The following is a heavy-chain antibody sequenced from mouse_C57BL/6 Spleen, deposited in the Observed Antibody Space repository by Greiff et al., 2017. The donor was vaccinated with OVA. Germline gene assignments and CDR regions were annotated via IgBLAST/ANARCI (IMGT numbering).Heavy chain of an antibody. D-gene: IGHD2-4*01. CDR1: GYTFTEYT. CDR3: ARHEVPTYYDRSAWFAY. V-gene: IGHV1-62-2*01. Sequence: VQLQQPGAELVKPGASVKLSCKASGYTFTEYTIHWVKQRSGQGLEWIGWFYPGSGSIKYNEKFKDKATLTADKSSSTVYMELSRLTSEDSAVYFCARHEVPTYYDRSAWFAYWGQGTLVTVSA. J-gene: IGHJ3*01. CDR2: FYPGSGSI.